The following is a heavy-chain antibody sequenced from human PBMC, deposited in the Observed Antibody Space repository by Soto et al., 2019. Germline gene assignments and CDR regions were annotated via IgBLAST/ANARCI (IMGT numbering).Heavy chain of an antibody. CDR1: GFSFITYY. CDR2: INPSGGST. D-gene: IGHD2-2*01. V-gene: IGHV1-46*01. J-gene: IGHJ6*02. CDR3: ARGRYCSSSSCSQYYYYSGMDV. Sequence: GASVKVSCKASGFSFITYYIHWVRQAPGQGLEWVGTINPSGGSTSYAQKFQGRVTMTRDTSTSTVYMELSSLTSEDTAVYYCARGRYCSSSSCSQYYYYSGMDVWGQGTTVTVSS.